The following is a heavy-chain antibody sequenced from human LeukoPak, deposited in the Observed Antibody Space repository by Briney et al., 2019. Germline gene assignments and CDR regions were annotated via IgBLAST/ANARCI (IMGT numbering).Heavy chain of an antibody. Sequence: GGSLRLSCAASGFTFSSYGMHWVRQAPGKGVEWVAVISYDGSNKYYADSVKGRFTISRDNSKNTLYLQMNSLRAEDTAVYYCAKYYYGSGSYYNVFDAFDIWGQGTMVTVSS. CDR1: GFTFSSYG. CDR2: ISYDGSNK. D-gene: IGHD3-10*01. V-gene: IGHV3-30*18. CDR3: AKYYYGSGSYYNVFDAFDI. J-gene: IGHJ3*02.